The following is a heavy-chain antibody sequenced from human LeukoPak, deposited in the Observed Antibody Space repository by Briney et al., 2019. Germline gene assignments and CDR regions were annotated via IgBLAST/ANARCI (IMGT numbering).Heavy chain of an antibody. V-gene: IGHV3-13*01. CDR1: GFTFSSYD. D-gene: IGHD6-13*01. J-gene: IGHJ4*02. Sequence: AGGSLRLSCAASGFTFSSYDMHWVRQATGKGLEWVSAIGTAGDTYYPGSVKGRFTISRENAKNSLYLQMNSLRAGDTAVYYCARGSVGSSWTPFDYWGQGTLVTVSS. CDR2: IGTAGDT. CDR3: ARGSVGSSWTPFDY.